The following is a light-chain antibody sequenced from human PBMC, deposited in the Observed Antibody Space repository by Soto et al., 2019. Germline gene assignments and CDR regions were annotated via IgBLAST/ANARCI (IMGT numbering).Light chain of an antibody. J-gene: IGLJ2*01. CDR3: SSYTSYNHVV. Sequence: QSVLTQPASVSGSPGQSITISCTGTSSDVGGYNYVSWYQLHPGKAPKLIIYEVTNRPSGISDRFSASKSGNAASLTISGLQPEDEADYFCSSYTSYNHVVFGGGTQLTVL. CDR2: EVT. CDR1: SSDVGGYNY. V-gene: IGLV2-14*01.